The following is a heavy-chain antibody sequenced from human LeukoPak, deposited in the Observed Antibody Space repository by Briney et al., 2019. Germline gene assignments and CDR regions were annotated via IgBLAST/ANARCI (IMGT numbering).Heavy chain of an antibody. D-gene: IGHD3-3*01. CDR3: ARGITIFGVVIRNYFDY. CDR2: IYTSGST. J-gene: IGHJ4*02. V-gene: IGHV4-4*09. Sequence: SETLSLTCTVSGGSISSYYWSWIRQPPGKGLEWIGYIYTSGSTNYNPSLKSRVTISVDTSKNQFSLKLSSVTAADTAVYYCARGITIFGVVIRNYFDYWGQGTLVTVSS. CDR1: GGSISSYY.